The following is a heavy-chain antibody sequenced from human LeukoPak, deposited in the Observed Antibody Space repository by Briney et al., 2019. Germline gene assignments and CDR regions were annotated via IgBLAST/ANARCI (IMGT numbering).Heavy chain of an antibody. V-gene: IGHV3-7*01. CDR2: IKEDGSEK. CDR3: AKDTSRYSYGSGYQGYGMDV. J-gene: IGHJ6*02. Sequence: PGGSLRLSCVASGFTFSSYWMSWVRQAPGKGLEWVANIKEDGSEKYYVDSVKGRFTISTDDSKNTLYLQMNSLRAEDTAVYYCAKDTSRYSYGSGYQGYGMDVWGQGTTVTVSS. D-gene: IGHD5-18*01. CDR1: GFTFSSYW.